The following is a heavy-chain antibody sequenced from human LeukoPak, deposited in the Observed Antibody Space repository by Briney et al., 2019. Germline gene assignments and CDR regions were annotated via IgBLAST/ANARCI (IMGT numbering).Heavy chain of an antibody. V-gene: IGHV3-53*01. J-gene: IGHJ6*03. CDR1: GFTVSSNY. CDR2: IDSGGST. D-gene: IGHD4-11*01. CDR3: ARRAPTVTYYYYYYMDV. Sequence: GGSLRLSCAASGFTVSSNYMTWVRQAPGKGLQWVSLIDSGGSTYFADSVKGRFTLSRDTSKNTLYLQMNSLRAEDTAVYYCARRAPTVTYYYYYYMDVWGKGTTVTVSS.